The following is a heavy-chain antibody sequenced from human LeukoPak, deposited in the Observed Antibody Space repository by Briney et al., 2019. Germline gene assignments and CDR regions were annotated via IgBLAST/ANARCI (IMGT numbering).Heavy chain of an antibody. CDR1: GDSVSTNSAA. V-gene: IGHV6-1*01. CDR3: ARGLWDIVVVSASRAYYYYMDV. D-gene: IGHD2-2*01. CDR2: TYYRSKWHN. J-gene: IGHJ6*03. Sequence: SQTLPLTCAISGDSVSTNSAAWNWIRQSPSGGLEWLGRTYYRSKWHNDYAVSVKGRITFNADTSKNQFSLQLKSVTPEDTAVYYCARGLWDIVVVSASRAYYYYMDVWGKGTTVTVS.